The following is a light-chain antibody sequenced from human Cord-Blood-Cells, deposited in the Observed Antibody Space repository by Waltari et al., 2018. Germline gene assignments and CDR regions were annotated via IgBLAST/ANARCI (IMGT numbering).Light chain of an antibody. CDR3: QSAYSSGPCVV. CDR2: KDS. CDR1: ALPKQY. Sequence: SYELTQPPSVSVSPGQTARITCTGDALPKQYAYWYQQKPGQPPGLVIYKDSERPSGCPDRFSVPSSATTVSLSISGVQSDDESDYVPQSAYSSGPCVVFGGGTKPTVL. V-gene: IGLV3-25*03. J-gene: IGLJ2*01.